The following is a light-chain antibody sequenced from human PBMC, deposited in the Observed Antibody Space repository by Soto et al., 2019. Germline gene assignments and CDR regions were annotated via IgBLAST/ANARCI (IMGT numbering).Light chain of an antibody. CDR2: GAS. J-gene: IGKJ1*01. Sequence: DIQMTQSPSTLSASVGDRVTITCRASESMSNCLAWYQQKPGKAPKLLISGASSLQSGVPSRFSGSASGTKFTLTIASLQPDDFATYYCQQYETFSGTFGPGTKVDIK. V-gene: IGKV1-5*01. CDR3: QQYETFSGT. CDR1: ESMSNC.